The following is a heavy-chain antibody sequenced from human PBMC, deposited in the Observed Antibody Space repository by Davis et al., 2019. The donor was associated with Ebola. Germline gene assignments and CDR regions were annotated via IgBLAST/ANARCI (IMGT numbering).Heavy chain of an antibody. CDR2: IHNGGNT. CDR1: GFTVSSNY. J-gene: IGHJ4*02. CDR3: ASLARDY. Sequence: PGGSLRLSCVASGFTVSSNYMTWVRQAPGKGLEWVSVIHNGGNTYYANSVKCRFTISRDNSKNTVYLQLNNLRVYDTAMYYCASLARDYWGQGTLVTVSS. V-gene: IGHV3-53*01.